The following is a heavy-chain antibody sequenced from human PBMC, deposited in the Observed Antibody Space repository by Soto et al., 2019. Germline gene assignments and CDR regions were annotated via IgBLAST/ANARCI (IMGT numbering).Heavy chain of an antibody. Sequence: SETLSLTCTVSGGSISSYGYYWGWIRQPPGKGLEWIASIYYNGNTYYNPSLRGRVTISADSSKNQFSLKLTSLTAADTALYYCARHVAVTDRGDWFDPWGQGTLVTVAS. CDR3: ARHVAVTDRGDWFDP. V-gene: IGHV4-39*01. J-gene: IGHJ5*02. D-gene: IGHD6-19*01. CDR1: GGSISSYGYY. CDR2: IYYNGNT.